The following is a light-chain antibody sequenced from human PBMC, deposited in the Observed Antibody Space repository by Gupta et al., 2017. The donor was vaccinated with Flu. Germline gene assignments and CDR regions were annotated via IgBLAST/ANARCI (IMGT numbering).Light chain of an antibody. V-gene: IGKV1D-13*01. CDR1: QGIASA. J-gene: IGKJ5*01. CDR2: DAS. Sequence: AILLTQSPSSLSASVGDRVTITCRASQGIASALAWYQQKPGKPPKFLIYDASKVERGVPSRFSGSGSGTDFTLTISSRQPEDFATYYCQQVNNYPVTFGQGTLLEIK. CDR3: QQVNNYPVT.